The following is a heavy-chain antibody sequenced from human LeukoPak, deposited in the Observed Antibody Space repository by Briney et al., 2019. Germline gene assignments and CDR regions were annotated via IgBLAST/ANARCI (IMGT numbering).Heavy chain of an antibody. CDR2: IKQDGSEK. CDR3: AKGQKRGPFDY. D-gene: IGHD1-1*01. Sequence: PGGSLRLSCAASGFTFSSYWMSWVRQAPGKGLEWVANIKQDGSEKYYVDSVKGRFTISRDNAKNSLYLQMNSLRAEDTAVYYCAKGQKRGPFDYWGQGTLVTVSS. J-gene: IGHJ4*02. CDR1: GFTFSSYW. V-gene: IGHV3-7*01.